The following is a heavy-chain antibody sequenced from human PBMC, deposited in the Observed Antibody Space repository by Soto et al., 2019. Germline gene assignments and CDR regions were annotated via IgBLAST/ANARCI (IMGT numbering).Heavy chain of an antibody. Sequence: PSETLFLPCAVFGGSFSCYYWRWIRQPPGKGLEWIGEINHSGSTNYNPSLKSRVTISVDTSKNQFSLKLSSVTAADTAVYYCASPRDGSGPSQTWGQGTLVTVSS. D-gene: IGHD3-10*01. CDR3: ASPRDGSGPSQT. V-gene: IGHV4-34*01. CDR2: INHSGST. CDR1: GGSFSCYY. J-gene: IGHJ4*02.